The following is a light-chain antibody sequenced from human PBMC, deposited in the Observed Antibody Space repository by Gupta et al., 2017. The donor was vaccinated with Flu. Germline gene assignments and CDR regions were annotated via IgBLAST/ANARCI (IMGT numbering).Light chain of an antibody. V-gene: IGLV6-57*01. CDR3: QSYDSSNHVV. Sequence: VTISCTRSSGSIASNYVQWYQQRPGSSPTTVIYEDNQRPSGVPDRFSGSIDSSSNSASLTISGLKTEDEADYYCQSYDSSNHVVFGGGTKLTVL. CDR2: EDN. CDR1: SGSIASNY. J-gene: IGLJ2*01.